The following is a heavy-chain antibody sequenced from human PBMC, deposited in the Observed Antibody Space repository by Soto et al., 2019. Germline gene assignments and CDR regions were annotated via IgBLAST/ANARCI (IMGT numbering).Heavy chain of an antibody. D-gene: IGHD3-10*01. CDR2: IWYDGSNK. J-gene: IGHJ4*02. Sequence: QVQLVESGGGVVQPGRSLRLSCAASGFTFSSYGMHWVRQAPGKGLEWVAVIWYDGSNKYYADSVKGRFTISRDNSKSPLYLQMSSLGSEDTAVYYWARPEYGSGSYSPPACDYWGQGTLVIVSS. CDR3: ARPEYGSGSYSPPACDY. V-gene: IGHV3-33*01. CDR1: GFTFSSYG.